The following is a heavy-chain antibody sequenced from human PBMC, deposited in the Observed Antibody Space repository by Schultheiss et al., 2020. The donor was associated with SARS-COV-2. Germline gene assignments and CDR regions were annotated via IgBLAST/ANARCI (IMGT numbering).Heavy chain of an antibody. Sequence: GESLKISCAASGFTFSSYAMSWVRQAPGKGLEWVSGINWNGGSTGYADSVKGRFTISRDNSKNTLYLQMNSLRAEDTAVYYCAREGGHYYYGMDVWGQGTTVTVSS. CDR3: AREGGHYYYGMDV. J-gene: IGHJ6*02. D-gene: IGHD3-16*01. CDR2: INWNGGST. V-gene: IGHV3-20*04. CDR1: GFTFSSYA.